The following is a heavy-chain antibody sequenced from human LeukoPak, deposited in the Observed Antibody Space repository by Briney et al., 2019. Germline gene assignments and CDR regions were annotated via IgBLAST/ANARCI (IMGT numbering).Heavy chain of an antibody. CDR2: IIPIFGTA. V-gene: IGHV1-69*13. CDR3: ARVWGLYCSSTSCYDFDY. CDR1: GYTFTSYD. J-gene: IGHJ4*02. D-gene: IGHD2-2*01. Sequence: ASVKVSCKASGYTFTSYDINWVRQAPGQGLEWMGGIIPIFGTANYAQKFQGRVTITADESTSTAYMELSSLRSEDTAVYYCARVWGLYCSSTSCYDFDYWGQGTLVTVSS.